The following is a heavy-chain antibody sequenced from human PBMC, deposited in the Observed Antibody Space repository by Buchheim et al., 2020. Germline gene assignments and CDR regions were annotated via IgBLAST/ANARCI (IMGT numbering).Heavy chain of an antibody. V-gene: IGHV4-59*01. J-gene: IGHJ5*02. CDR3: AAGRNWFDP. Sequence: QVQLQESGPGLVKPSETLSLTCTVSGGSISGYYWNWIRQPPGKGLEWIGYIYSSGSTNYNPSLKSRVTISADSFRNHFPMRLSSVTAADTAVYYCAAGRNWFDPWGQGTL. CDR2: IYSSGST. CDR1: GGSISGYY. D-gene: IGHD1-26*01.